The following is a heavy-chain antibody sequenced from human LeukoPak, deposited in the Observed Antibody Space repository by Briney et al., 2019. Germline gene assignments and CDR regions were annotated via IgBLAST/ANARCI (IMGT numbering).Heavy chain of an antibody. CDR3: ARLNCSSTSCYADY. D-gene: IGHD2-2*01. V-gene: IGHV1-8*01. Sequence: ASVKVSCKASGYTFTSYDINWVRQATGQGLEWMGWMNPNSGNTGYAQKFQGRVTMTRNTSISTAYMELSSLRSEDTAVYYCARLNCSSTSCYADYWGQGTLVTVSS. J-gene: IGHJ4*02. CDR2: MNPNSGNT. CDR1: GYTFTSYD.